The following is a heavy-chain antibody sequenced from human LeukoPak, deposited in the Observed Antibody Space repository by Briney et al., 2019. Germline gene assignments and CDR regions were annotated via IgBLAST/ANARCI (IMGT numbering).Heavy chain of an antibody. CDR3: ARVGYYGSGSYYNPSYYYYGMDV. J-gene: IGHJ6*02. V-gene: IGHV1-69*04. CDR1: GGTFSSYA. D-gene: IGHD3-10*01. Sequence: GSSVKVSCKASGGTFSSYAISWVRQAPGQGLEWMGRIIPILGIANYAQKFQGRVTITADKSTSTAYMELSSLRSGDTAVYYCARVGYYGSGSYYNPSYYYYGMDVWGQGTTVTVSS. CDR2: IIPILGIA.